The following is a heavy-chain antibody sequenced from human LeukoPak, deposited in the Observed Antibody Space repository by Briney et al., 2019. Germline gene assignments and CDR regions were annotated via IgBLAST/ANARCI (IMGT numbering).Heavy chain of an antibody. V-gene: IGHV3-7*01. J-gene: IGHJ4*02. Sequence: GGSLRLSCAASGFPFNSYWMTWVRQAPGKGLEWVANIKEDGSEKYYVDSVKGRFAISRDNAKNLVHLQMNSLRAEDTAVYYCARKGLPDYWGQGTMVTVSS. CDR2: IKEDGSEK. CDR1: GFPFNSYW. D-gene: IGHD2-21*02. CDR3: ARKGLPDY.